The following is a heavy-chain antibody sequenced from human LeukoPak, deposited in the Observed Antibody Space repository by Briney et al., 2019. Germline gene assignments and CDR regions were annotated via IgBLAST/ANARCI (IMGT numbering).Heavy chain of an antibody. J-gene: IGHJ5*01. Sequence: GASVKVSCKASGGTFSSYAISWVRQAPGQGLEWMGGIIPIFGTANYAQKFQGRVTITTDESTSTAYMELSSLRSEDTAVYYCARDIHSSGWNWWFDSWGQGTLVTVSS. V-gene: IGHV1-69*05. CDR3: ARDIHSSGWNWWFDS. CDR1: GGTFSSYA. CDR2: IIPIFGTA. D-gene: IGHD6-19*01.